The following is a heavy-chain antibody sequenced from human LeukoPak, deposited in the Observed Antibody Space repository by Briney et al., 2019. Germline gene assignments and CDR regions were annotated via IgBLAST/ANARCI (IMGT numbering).Heavy chain of an antibody. CDR3: ARAISGLRYFDWFYYYMDV. D-gene: IGHD3-9*01. Sequence: SVKVSCKASGGTFSSYAISWVRQAPGQGLEWMGGMIPIFGTANYAQKFQGRVTITADESTSTAYMELSSLRSEDTAVYYCARAISGLRYFDWFYYYMDVWGKGTTVTVSS. V-gene: IGHV1-69*13. CDR1: GGTFSSYA. J-gene: IGHJ6*03. CDR2: MIPIFGTA.